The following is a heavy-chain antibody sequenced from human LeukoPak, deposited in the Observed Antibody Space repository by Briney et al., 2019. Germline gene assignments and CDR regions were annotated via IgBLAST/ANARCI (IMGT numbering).Heavy chain of an antibody. V-gene: IGHV3-21*01. J-gene: IGHJ4*02. CDR1: GFTFSSYS. Sequence: GGSLRLSRAASGFTFSSYSMNWVRQAPGKGLEWVSSISSSSSYIYYADSVRGRFTISRDNAKNSLYLQMNSLGAEDTAVYYCATDIPLAAQYWGQGTLVTVSS. D-gene: IGHD6-6*01. CDR3: ATDIPLAAQY. CDR2: ISSSSSYI.